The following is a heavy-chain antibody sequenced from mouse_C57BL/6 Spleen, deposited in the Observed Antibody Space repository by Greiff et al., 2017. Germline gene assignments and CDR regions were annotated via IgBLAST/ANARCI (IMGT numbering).Heavy chain of an antibody. J-gene: IGHJ4*01. V-gene: IGHV1-64*01. D-gene: IGHD2-12*01. CDR2: IHPDGGRT. CDR1: GFTFTSYW. Sequence: VQLQQPGAELVKPGASVKLSCTASGFTFTSYWMPWVKQRPEQGLEWIGMIHPDGGRTKYNEKFKGKATLTVDTSSNTAYMPLSSLTSEDSAVYYCACMKGYSDDDAMDYWGQGTSVTVSS. CDR3: ACMKGYSDDDAMDY.